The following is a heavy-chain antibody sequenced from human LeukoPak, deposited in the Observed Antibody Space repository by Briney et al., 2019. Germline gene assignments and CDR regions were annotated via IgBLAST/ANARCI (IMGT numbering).Heavy chain of an antibody. J-gene: IGHJ3*02. D-gene: IGHD3-22*01. V-gene: IGHV3-30*02. CDR3: ARLTVRGYYDSSGYPSDAFDI. CDR1: GFTFSTYG. CDR2: IRYDGSNK. Sequence: GGSLRLSCAASGFTFSTYGMHWVRQAPGKGLEWVTFIRYDGSNKYYADSVKGRFTISRDNSKNTLYLQMNSLRAEDTAVYYCARLTVRGYYDSSGYPSDAFDIWGQGTMVTVSS.